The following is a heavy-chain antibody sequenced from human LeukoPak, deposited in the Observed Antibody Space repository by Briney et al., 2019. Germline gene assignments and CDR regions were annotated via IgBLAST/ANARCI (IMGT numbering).Heavy chain of an antibody. Sequence: PSETLSLTCTVSGGSISSYYWNWIRQPPGKGLEWLGYIYYSGSTNYNPSLKSRVTISVDTSKNQFSLNLSSVTAADTAVYYCARGAGSSPKRGAFDIWGQGTMVTVSS. CDR1: GGSISSYY. J-gene: IGHJ3*02. CDR3: ARGAGSSPKRGAFDI. D-gene: IGHD6-13*01. CDR2: IYYSGST. V-gene: IGHV4-59*01.